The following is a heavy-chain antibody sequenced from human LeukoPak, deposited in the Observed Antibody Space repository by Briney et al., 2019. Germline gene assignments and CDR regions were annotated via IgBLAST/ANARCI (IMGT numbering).Heavy chain of an antibody. CDR3: ARDRKVWFGELSGAYYYYGMDV. CDR2: ISSSGSTI. J-gene: IGHJ6*02. CDR1: GFTFSSYE. Sequence: PGGSLRLSCAASGFTFSSYEMNWVRQAPGKGLEWVSYISSSGSTIYYADSVKGRFTISRDNAKNSLYLRMNSLRAEDTAVYYCARDRKVWFGELSGAYYYYGMDVWGQGTTVTVSS. D-gene: IGHD3-10*01. V-gene: IGHV3-48*03.